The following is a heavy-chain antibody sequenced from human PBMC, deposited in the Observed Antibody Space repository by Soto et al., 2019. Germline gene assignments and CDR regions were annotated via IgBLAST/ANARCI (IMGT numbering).Heavy chain of an antibody. V-gene: IGHV1-69*12. CDR3: ARGFEAVAYGGISGWFWFDP. D-gene: IGHD4-17*01. CDR2: VIPIFGPA. Sequence: QVQLVQSGAEMKKPGSSVKVSCKASGGTFSTYAISWVRQAPGQGLEWMGEVIPIFGPANYAQKFQGRVTITADESTSTAYMELSSLRFEDTAVYYCARGFEAVAYGGISGWFWFDPWGQGTLVTVSS. J-gene: IGHJ5*02. CDR1: GGTFSTYA.